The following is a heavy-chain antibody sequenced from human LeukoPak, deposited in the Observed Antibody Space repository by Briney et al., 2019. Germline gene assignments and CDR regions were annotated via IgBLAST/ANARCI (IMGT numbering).Heavy chain of an antibody. Sequence: PGGSLRLSCAASGFTFSSYAMSWVRQAPGKGLEWVAVISYDGSNKYYADSVKGRFTISRDNSKNTLYLQMNSLRAEDTAVYYCAKDSCSGGSCYCNYWGQGTLVTVSS. V-gene: IGHV3-30*18. D-gene: IGHD2-15*01. CDR3: AKDSCSGGSCYCNY. CDR2: ISYDGSNK. CDR1: GFTFSSYA. J-gene: IGHJ4*02.